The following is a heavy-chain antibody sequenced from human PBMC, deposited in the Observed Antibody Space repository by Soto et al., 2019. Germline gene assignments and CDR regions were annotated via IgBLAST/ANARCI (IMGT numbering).Heavy chain of an antibody. J-gene: IGHJ5*02. Sequence: EVQLVESGGVLVQPGASLRLSCVDSAFTFDDYWMNWVRHAPGKGLEWVAIINKDGSERYYVDSVKGRFTISRDNSKDSLFLQMESLGAEDTALYYCARAAHNTNHVDRWGQGTRVTVSS. D-gene: IGHD1-20*01. CDR2: INKDGSER. CDR1: AFTFDDYW. CDR3: ARAAHNTNHVDR. V-gene: IGHV3-7*01.